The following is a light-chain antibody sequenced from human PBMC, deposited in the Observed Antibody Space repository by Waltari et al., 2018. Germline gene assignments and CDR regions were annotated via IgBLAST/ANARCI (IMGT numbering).Light chain of an antibody. CDR2: WAS. Sequence: IVMTQSPDSLAVSLGERATINCKSSQSVLYSSNNKNYLAWYQQKPVQPPKLLIYWASTRESGVPDRFSGSGSGTDFTLTISSLQAEDVAVYYCQQYYSTPLTFGGGTKVEIK. J-gene: IGKJ4*01. V-gene: IGKV4-1*01. CDR3: QQYYSTPLT. CDR1: QSVLYSSNNKNY.